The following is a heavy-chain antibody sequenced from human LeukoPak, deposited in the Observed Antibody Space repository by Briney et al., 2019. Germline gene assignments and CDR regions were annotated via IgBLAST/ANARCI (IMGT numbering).Heavy chain of an antibody. J-gene: IGHJ6*03. CDR2: IKQDGSEK. D-gene: IGHD1-26*01. CDR1: GFTFSSYW. CDR3: ARKGGATTYGYYYYYMDV. V-gene: IGHV3-7*01. Sequence: GGSLRLSCAASGFTFSSYWMTWVRQAPGKGLEWVANIKQDGSEKYYVDSVKGRFTISRDNAKNSLYLQMNSLRAEDTAVYYCARKGGATTYGYYYYYMDVWGKGTTVTISS.